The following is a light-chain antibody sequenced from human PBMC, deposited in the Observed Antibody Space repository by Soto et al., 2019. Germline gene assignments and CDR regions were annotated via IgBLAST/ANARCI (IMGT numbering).Light chain of an antibody. Sequence: EVVMTQSPATLSVSPGERATLSCRASQSVSTNLAWYQQKGGQPPRLLIYGASTRATDIPARFSGRGSGTEFTLTISSLQSEDFVVYYCQQYNNWPPMYTFGQGTKLEIK. CDR3: QQYNNWPPMYT. CDR2: GAS. J-gene: IGKJ2*01. CDR1: QSVSTN. V-gene: IGKV3-15*01.